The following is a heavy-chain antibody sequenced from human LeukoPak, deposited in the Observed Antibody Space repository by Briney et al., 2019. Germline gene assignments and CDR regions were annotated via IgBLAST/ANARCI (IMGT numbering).Heavy chain of an antibody. D-gene: IGHD6-13*01. CDR3: ARAGWVAAAGREFDP. V-gene: IGHV4-4*07. Sequence: PSETLSLTCTVSGGSISSYYWSWIRQPAGKGLEWIGRIYTSGSTNYNPSLKSRVTMSVDTSKNQFSLKLSSVTAADTAVYYCARAGWVAAAGREFDPWGQGTLVTVSS. CDR2: IYTSGST. CDR1: GGSISSYY. J-gene: IGHJ5*02.